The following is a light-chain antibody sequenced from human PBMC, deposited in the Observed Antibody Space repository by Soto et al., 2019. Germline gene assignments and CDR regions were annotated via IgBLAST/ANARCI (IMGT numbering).Light chain of an antibody. J-gene: IGKJ1*01. V-gene: IGKV4-1*01. CDR1: QSVLYSSNNKNY. Sequence: DIVMTQSPDSLAVSLGERATIDCKSSQSVLYSSNNKNYLAWYQQKAGQPPKLLISWASTRESGVPDRFSGGGSGTDFTLTISSLQAEDGAVYYCQQYYSPQWTFGQGTKVEIK. CDR2: WAS. CDR3: QQYYSPQWT.